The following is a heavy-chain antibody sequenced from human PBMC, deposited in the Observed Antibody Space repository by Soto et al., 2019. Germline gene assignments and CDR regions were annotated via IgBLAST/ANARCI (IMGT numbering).Heavy chain of an antibody. V-gene: IGHV3-30*18. D-gene: IGHD3-3*01. Sequence: GGSLRLSCAASGFTFSSYGMHWVRQAPGKGLEWVAVISYDGSNKYYADSVKGRFTISRDNSKNTLYLQMNSLRAEDTAVYYCAKDSRSGYYKDYYYYGMDVWGQGTTVTSP. CDR2: ISYDGSNK. CDR1: GFTFSSYG. CDR3: AKDSRSGYYKDYYYYGMDV. J-gene: IGHJ6*02.